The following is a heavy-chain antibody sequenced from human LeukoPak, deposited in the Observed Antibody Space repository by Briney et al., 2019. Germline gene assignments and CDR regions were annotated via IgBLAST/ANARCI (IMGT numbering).Heavy chain of an antibody. CDR3: AREAYCTNGVCSDDDYYYCGMDV. D-gene: IGHD2-8*01. J-gene: IGHJ6*02. CDR2: ISAYNGNT. CDR1: GYTFTSYG. V-gene: IGHV1-18*01. Sequence: GASVKVSCKASGYTFTSYGISWVRQAPGQGLEWMGWISAYNGNTNYAQKLQGRVTMTTDTSTSTAYMELRSLRSDDTAVYYCAREAYCTNGVCSDDDYYYCGMDVWGQGTTVTVSS.